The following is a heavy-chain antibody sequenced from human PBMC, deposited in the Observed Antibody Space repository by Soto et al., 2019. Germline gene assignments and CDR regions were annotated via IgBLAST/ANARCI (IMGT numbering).Heavy chain of an antibody. J-gene: IGHJ4*03. Sequence: TLSLFCTVSGGCISGGHDYWGWLRHPRGKVLEWSVTSAHSGIPYCNRSVTGPVILSVDTCKNQFSLYLSSLTPADIAVYYCSRRYSFGAGKSGVELWGQGTMVTVSS. CDR1: GGCISGGHDY. CDR3: SRRYSFGAGKSGVEL. V-gene: IGHV4-39*01. D-gene: IGHD3-10*01. CDR2: SAHSGIP.